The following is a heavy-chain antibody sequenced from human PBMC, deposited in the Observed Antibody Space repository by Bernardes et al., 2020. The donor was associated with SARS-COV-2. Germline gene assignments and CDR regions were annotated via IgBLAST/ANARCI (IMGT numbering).Heavy chain of an antibody. Sequence: SETLSLTCTVPGGSISSYYWSWIRQPPGKGLEWIGYNHSSGSTNYNPSLKSRVTISVDTSKNQFSPKLSPVTAADTAVYYCARHPADSSSEFGAFDIWGQGTMVTVSS. CDR2: NHSSGST. D-gene: IGHD6-6*01. CDR1: GGSISSYY. CDR3: ARHPADSSSEFGAFDI. J-gene: IGHJ3*02. V-gene: IGHV4-59*08.